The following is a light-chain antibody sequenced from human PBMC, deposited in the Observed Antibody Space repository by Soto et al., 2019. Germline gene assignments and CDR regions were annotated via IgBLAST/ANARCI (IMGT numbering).Light chain of an antibody. CDR1: QSVDSN. Sequence: EVVMAQSPATLAVPPRDGTTLSFRASQSVDSNLAWYQQKPGQTPRLLIYGASTRATGIPDRFSGRGSGTEFTLAINRLEPEDFVVYYCQQYDGSCTFGQATRLEIK. J-gene: IGKJ5*01. CDR3: QQYDGSCT. V-gene: IGKV3D-15*01. CDR2: GAS.